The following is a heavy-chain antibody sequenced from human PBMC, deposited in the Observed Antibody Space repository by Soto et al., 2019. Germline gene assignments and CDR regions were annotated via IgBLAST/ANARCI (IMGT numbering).Heavy chain of an antibody. CDR3: SCYARDY. CDR2: INYSGNT. J-gene: IGHJ4*02. CDR1: GGSFSDFY. V-gene: IGHV4-34*01. Sequence: SETLYLTCAVYGGSFSDFYWSWIRQSPGRGLEWLGEINYSGNTNYNPSLKSRITISVDTSKKELYLKLTSVTAADTAIYYCSCYARDYWGQGTLVTVSS. D-gene: IGHD2-15*01.